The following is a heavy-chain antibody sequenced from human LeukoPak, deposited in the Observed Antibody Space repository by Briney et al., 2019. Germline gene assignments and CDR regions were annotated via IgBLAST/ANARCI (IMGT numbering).Heavy chain of an antibody. J-gene: IGHJ6*03. CDR2: ITWNGVST. Sequence: PGGSLRLSCAASGFTFDDYNMHWVRQAPGKGLEWVSLITWNGVSTYYADSVEGRFTISRDNSKNSLYLQMNSLRTEDTALYYCAKDKWLRGYYYYYMDVWGKGTTVTVSS. V-gene: IGHV3-43*01. CDR3: AKDKWLRGYYYYYMDV. CDR1: GFTFDDYN. D-gene: IGHD5-12*01.